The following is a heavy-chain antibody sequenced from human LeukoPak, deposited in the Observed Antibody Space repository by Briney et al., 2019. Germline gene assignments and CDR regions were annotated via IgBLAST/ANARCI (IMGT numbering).Heavy chain of an antibody. D-gene: IGHD3-10*01. CDR1: GYTFTGYY. CDR3: AREPQPGYYYMDV. Sequence: ASVKVSCKASGYTFTGYYMHWVRQAPGQGLEWMGWISPNSGDTNYAQKFQGRVTMTRDTSIDTAYMELSSLRSDDTAVYFCAREPQPGYYYMDVWGKGTTVTVSS. V-gene: IGHV1-2*02. CDR2: ISPNSGDT. J-gene: IGHJ6*03.